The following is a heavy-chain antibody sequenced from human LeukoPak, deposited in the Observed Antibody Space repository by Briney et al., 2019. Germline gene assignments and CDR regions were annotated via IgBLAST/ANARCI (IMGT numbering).Heavy chain of an antibody. Sequence: GGSLSLSCAASGFTFSHYTMNWIRQAPGKGLEWVASISGGSTYIFYSPSVGGRVYPGSRGGRRFTVSRDDAKNTLFLQMNSLSAEDAAVYYCASGMRVGPNIWGQGTLVTVSS. D-gene: IGHD1-26*01. CDR3: ASGMRVGPNI. CDR1: GFTFSHYT. V-gene: IGHV3-21*06. J-gene: IGHJ4*02. CDR2: ISGGSTYI.